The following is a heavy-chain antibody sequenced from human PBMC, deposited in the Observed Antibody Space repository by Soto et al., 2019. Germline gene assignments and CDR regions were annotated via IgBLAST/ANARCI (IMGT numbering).Heavy chain of an antibody. D-gene: IGHD2-21*02. Sequence: QVQLQESGPGLVRPSGTLSLTCAVSGDSISSGDWWTWVRQPPGERLEWIGEIFHSGTTNYNPSLKSRVTISVDKSKNQCSLKLSSVSAADTAVYYCARIVYCGGDCFSFDYWGQGTLVTVSS. CDR1: GDSISSGDW. CDR2: IFHSGTT. V-gene: IGHV4-4*02. J-gene: IGHJ4*02. CDR3: ARIVYCGGDCFSFDY.